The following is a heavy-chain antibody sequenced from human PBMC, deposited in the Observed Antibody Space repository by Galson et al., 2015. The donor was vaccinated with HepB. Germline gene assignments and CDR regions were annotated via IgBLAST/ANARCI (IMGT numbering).Heavy chain of an antibody. CDR2: IKSDGTET. CDR1: GFMFSNYW. D-gene: IGHD3-10*01. V-gene: IGHV3-7*03. CDR3: AGRGVHSGSGSYYSDYYYHYGMDV. Sequence: SLRLSCAASGFMFSNYWMSWVRQAPGKGLEWVANIKSDGTETYYVDSVKGRFPISRANAKNSLSLQLNPLRIEDTAVYYCAGRGVHSGSGSYYSDYYYHYGMDVWGRGTTVTVSS. J-gene: IGHJ6*02.